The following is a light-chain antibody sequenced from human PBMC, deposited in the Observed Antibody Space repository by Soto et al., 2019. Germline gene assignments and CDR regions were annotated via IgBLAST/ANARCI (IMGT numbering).Light chain of an antibody. CDR1: SSNIGAGFD. CDR2: GNS. Sequence: QSVLTQPPSVSGAPGQRVTISCTGSSSNIGAGFDVHWYHQIAGTAPKLLIYGNSNRPSGVPDRFSGSKSGTSASLDIAGLQAEDEGDYYCQSYDNTLDARYVFGTGTKLTVL. V-gene: IGLV1-40*01. CDR3: QSYDNTLDARYV. J-gene: IGLJ1*01.